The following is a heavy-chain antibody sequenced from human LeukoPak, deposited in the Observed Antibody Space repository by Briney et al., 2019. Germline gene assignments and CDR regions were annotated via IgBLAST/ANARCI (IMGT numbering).Heavy chain of an antibody. Sequence: ASVKVSCKASGNIFTGSFMQWVRQAPGQGLEWMGWINSNTGDTKFAQKFQGRVTMTRDTSISTAYMELSRLTSDDTAVYYCARADPVSYWGQGTQVTVSS. CDR1: GNIFTGSF. CDR3: ARADPVSY. D-gene: IGHD3-22*01. V-gene: IGHV1-2*02. J-gene: IGHJ4*02. CDR2: INSNTGDT.